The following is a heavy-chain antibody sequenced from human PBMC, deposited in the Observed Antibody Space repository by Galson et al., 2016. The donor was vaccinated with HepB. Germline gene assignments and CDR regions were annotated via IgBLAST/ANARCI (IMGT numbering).Heavy chain of an antibody. D-gene: IGHD4-17*01. CDR3: VRHTGDDYFDY. J-gene: IGHJ4*02. Sequence: SVKVSCKASGYIFTSYHISWVRQAPGQGLEWMGWINGFQGNTIYAQRFQGRVTMSTDTSTTTAYLDPRSLRPDDTAVYYCVRHTGDDYFDYWGQGTLVTVSS. CDR1: GYIFTSYH. V-gene: IGHV1-18*01. CDR2: INGFQGNT.